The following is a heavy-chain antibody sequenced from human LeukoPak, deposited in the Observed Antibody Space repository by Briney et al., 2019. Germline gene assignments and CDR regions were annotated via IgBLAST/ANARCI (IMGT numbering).Heavy chain of an antibody. D-gene: IGHD1-7*01. J-gene: IGHJ4*02. Sequence: SETLSLTCTVSGGSISSYYWSWLRQPPGKGLEWIGYIYYSGSTNYNPSLKSRVTISVDTSKNQFSLKLSSVTAADTAVYYCATGRNWNYVSLDYWGQGTLVTVSS. CDR3: ATGRNWNYVSLDY. CDR1: GGSISSYY. V-gene: IGHV4-59*01. CDR2: IYYSGST.